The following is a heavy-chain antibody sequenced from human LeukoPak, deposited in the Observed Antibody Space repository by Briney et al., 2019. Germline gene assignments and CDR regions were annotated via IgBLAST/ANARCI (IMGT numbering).Heavy chain of an antibody. D-gene: IGHD3-10*01. CDR3: SRAPGLRGNDYSSGRFSLGFDC. J-gene: IGHJ5*01. V-gene: IGHV3-33*08. CDR1: GFPFSSDA. Sequence: PGGSLRLSCAGSGFPFSSDAMNWVRQAPGKGLEWVAVIWYDGSNKYYADSVKGRFTISRDNSKNTLYLQMNSLRAEDTAVYYCSRAPGLRGNDYSSGRFSLGFDCWGQGTLVTVSS. CDR2: IWYDGSNK.